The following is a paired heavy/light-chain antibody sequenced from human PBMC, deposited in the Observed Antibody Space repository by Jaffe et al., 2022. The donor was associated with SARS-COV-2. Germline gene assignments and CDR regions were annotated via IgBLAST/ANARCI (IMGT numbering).Heavy chain of an antibody. J-gene: IGHJ6*03. Sequence: EVQLVESGGGLVQPGGSLRLSCEASGFTFNTYWMHWVRQAPGKGLVWVSRVKTDGTSTAYADSVKGRFTISRDSAQNTLYLQMNSLRAEDTAVYYCTRTYSGSYYFYYYMDVWGKGTTVTVSS. D-gene: IGHD1-26*01. CDR1: GFTFNTYW. CDR3: TRTYSGSYYFYYYMDV. V-gene: IGHV3-74*01. CDR2: VKTDGTST.
Light chain of an antibody. Sequence: QSALTQPASVSESPGQSITISCTGTSSDVGGYNYVSWYQHHPGRAPKLMIYDVSNRPSGVSNRFSGSKSGNTASLTISGLQAEDEADYYCSSYTSSATYVFGTGTKVTVL. CDR3: SSYTSSATYV. CDR1: SSDVGGYNY. J-gene: IGLJ1*01. V-gene: IGLV2-14*03. CDR2: DVS.